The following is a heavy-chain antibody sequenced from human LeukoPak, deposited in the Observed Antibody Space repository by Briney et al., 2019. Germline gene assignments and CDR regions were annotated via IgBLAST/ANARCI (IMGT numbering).Heavy chain of an antibody. V-gene: IGHV3-23*01. D-gene: IGHD5-18*01. Sequence: GGSLRLSGAASGFTFSSYAMSWVRQAPGKGLEWVSAISGSGGSTYYADSVKGQFTISRDNSKNTLYMQMNSLRAEDTAVYYCAKEGELWLRLHYFDYWGQGTLVTVSS. CDR3: AKEGELWLRLHYFDY. CDR1: GFTFSSYA. CDR2: ISGSGGST. J-gene: IGHJ4*02.